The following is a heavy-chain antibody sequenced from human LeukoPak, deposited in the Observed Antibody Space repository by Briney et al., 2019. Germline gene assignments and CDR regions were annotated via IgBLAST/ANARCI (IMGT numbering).Heavy chain of an antibody. CDR1: GGSISSSSYY. Sequence: SETLSLTCTVSGGSISSSSYYWGWIRQPPGKGLEWIGSIYYSGSTYYNPSLKSRVTISVDTSKNQFSLKLSSVTAADTAVYYCGRIVADIDYWGQGTLVTVSP. J-gene: IGHJ4*02. CDR3: GRIVADIDY. CDR2: IYYSGST. V-gene: IGHV4-39*01. D-gene: IGHD2-21*01.